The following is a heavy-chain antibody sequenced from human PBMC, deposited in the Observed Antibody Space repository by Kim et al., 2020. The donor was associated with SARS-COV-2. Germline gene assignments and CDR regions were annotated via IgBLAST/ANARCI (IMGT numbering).Heavy chain of an antibody. CDR1: GFTFNNYG. V-gene: IGHV3-33*01. CDR3: ARSPLRSTSTTSYYMDV. CDR2: IWNDGSHQ. J-gene: IGHJ6*03. Sequence: GGSLRLSCATSGFTFNNYGMHWVRQAPGKGLEWVAAIWNDGSHQYYVDSVKGRFTISRDNSRNTLWLQMNSLIADDTAVYFCARSPLRSTSTTSYYMDV. D-gene: IGHD2-2*01.